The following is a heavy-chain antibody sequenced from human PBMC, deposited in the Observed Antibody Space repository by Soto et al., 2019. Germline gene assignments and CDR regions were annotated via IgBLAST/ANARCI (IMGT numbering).Heavy chain of an antibody. Sequence: GESLKISCKGSGFSFTNYWIIWVRQMPGKGLEYMGSIDPSDSYANYSPTFQGHVTFSADRSISTVYLQWSSLKASDTAMYYCARGDTALSYWYFDLWGRGTLVTVSS. V-gene: IGHV5-10-1*01. CDR1: GFSFTNYW. D-gene: IGHD5-18*01. CDR2: IDPSDSYA. CDR3: ARGDTALSYWYFDL. J-gene: IGHJ2*01.